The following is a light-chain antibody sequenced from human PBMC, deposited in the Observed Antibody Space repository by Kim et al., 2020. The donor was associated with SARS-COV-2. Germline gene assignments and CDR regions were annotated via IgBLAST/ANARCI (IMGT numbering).Light chain of an antibody. CDR2: FGS. CDR1: QSLLHCYGYNY. Sequence: PASLSCRSSQSLLHCYGYNYLDWYFQKPGQSPQLLFYFGSNRASGVPDRFSGSGSGTDFTLKISRVEAEDFGVYYCMQGLQIPWSFGQGTKLEI. J-gene: IGKJ2*03. V-gene: IGKV2-28*01. CDR3: MQGLQIPWS.